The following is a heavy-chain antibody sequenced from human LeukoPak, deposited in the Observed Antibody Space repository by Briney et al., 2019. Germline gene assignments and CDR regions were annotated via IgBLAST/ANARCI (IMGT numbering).Heavy chain of an antibody. J-gene: IGHJ6*02. Sequence: ASVKVSCKTSGYTFTSHGLSWVRQAPGQGLEWMGWISAYNGNTNYAQKLQGRVTMTTDTSTSTAYMELRSLRSDDTAVYYCAKDIVVVPAAKYYYYGMDVWGQGTTVTVSS. CDR2: ISAYNGNT. D-gene: IGHD2-2*01. V-gene: IGHV1-18*01. CDR1: GYTFTSHG. CDR3: AKDIVVVPAAKYYYYGMDV.